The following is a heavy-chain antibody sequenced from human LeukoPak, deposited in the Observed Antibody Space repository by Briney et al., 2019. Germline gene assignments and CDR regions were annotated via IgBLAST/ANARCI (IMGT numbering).Heavy chain of an antibody. V-gene: IGHV4-59*08. CDR2: IYYSGST. CDR1: GGSISSYY. Sequence: SEALSLTCTVSGGSISSYYWSWIRQPPGKGLEWIGYIYYSGSTNYNPSLKSRVIISVDTSKNQFSLKLSSVTAADTAVYYCARRSTVAGTLYYGMDVWGQGTTVTVSS. CDR3: ARRSTVAGTLYYGMDV. J-gene: IGHJ6*02. D-gene: IGHD6-19*01.